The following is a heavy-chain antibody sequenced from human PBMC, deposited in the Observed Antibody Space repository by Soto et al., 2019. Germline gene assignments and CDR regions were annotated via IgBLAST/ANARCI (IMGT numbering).Heavy chain of an antibody. J-gene: IGHJ6*02. Sequence: PSETLSLTCTVSGGSISGFYWSWIRQPPGKGLEWIGYIYYSGSTNYNPSLESRVTISVDTSKNQFSLKLTSLSAADTDVYFCARDRHGLDVWGQGTTDPVS. CDR2: IYYSGST. V-gene: IGHV4-59*12. CDR3: ARDRHGLDV. CDR1: GGSISGFY.